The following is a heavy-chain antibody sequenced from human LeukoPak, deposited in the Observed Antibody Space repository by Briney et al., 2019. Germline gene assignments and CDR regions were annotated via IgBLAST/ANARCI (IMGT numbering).Heavy chain of an antibody. V-gene: IGHV3-23*01. CDR3: AKPHYYGSGSYSYYYGMDV. D-gene: IGHD3-10*01. CDR1: GFTFSSYA. Sequence: GGSLRISCAASGFTFSSYAMSWVRQAPGKGLEWVSAISGSGGSTYYADSVKGRFTISRDNSKNTLYLQMNSLRAEDTAVYYCAKPHYYGSGSYSYYYGMDVWGKGTTVTVSS. J-gene: IGHJ6*04. CDR2: ISGSGGST.